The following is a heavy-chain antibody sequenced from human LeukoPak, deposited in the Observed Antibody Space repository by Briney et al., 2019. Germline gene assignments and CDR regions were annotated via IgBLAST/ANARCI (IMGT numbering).Heavy chain of an antibody. CDR3: SAGEGYYDSGDYYSAWAFDV. Sequence: QPGGSLRLSCAASGFAFSSYAMTWVRQAPGKGLEWVSGISGSGGSTYYADSVKGRFTISRDNAKNSLYLQMNSLRAEDTAVYYCSAGEGYYDSGDYYSAWAFDVWGQGTMVTVSS. J-gene: IGHJ3*01. V-gene: IGHV3-23*01. CDR2: ISGSGGST. CDR1: GFAFSSYA. D-gene: IGHD3-22*01.